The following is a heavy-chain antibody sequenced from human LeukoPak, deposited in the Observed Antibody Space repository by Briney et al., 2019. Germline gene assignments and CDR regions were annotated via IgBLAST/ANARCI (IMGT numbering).Heavy chain of an antibody. V-gene: IGHV3-21*01. Sequence: PGGSLRLSCAASGFTFSSHSMNWVRQAPGKGLEWVSSISSSSSYIYYADSVKGRFTISRDNAKNSLYLQMNSLRAEDTAVYYCARDLSTVTTSWRLDYWGQGTLVTVSS. CDR2: ISSSSSYI. D-gene: IGHD4-17*01. CDR3: ARDLSTVTTSWRLDY. CDR1: GFTFSSHS. J-gene: IGHJ4*02.